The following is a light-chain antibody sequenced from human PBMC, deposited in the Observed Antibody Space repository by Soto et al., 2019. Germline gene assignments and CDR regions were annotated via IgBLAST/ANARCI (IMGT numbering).Light chain of an antibody. CDR3: QQYGDSLLT. J-gene: IGKJ4*01. Sequence: ENVLTQSPGTLSLSPGERATLSCRASQSISSCYLAWYQQKPGQTPRLLIYHASNRATGIPDRFSGSGSGTDFTLTISRLEPEDFAVYYCQQYGDSLLTFGGGTKVEIK. CDR1: QSISSCY. V-gene: IGKV3-20*01. CDR2: HAS.